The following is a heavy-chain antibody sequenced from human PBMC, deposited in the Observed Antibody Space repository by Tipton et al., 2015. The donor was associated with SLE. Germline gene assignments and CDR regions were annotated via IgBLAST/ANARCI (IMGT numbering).Heavy chain of an antibody. Sequence: PGLVKPSETLSLTCKVSGDSIIRSNYYWGWIRQPPGKGLEWIGSVYYSGSTYYNPSLKSRVTISVDTSENQFSLRLTSVTAADTAVYYCARPVGRWLQYDAFDIWGQGTMVTVSS. CDR3: ARPVGRWLQYDAFDI. CDR2: VYYSGST. V-gene: IGHV4-39*01. J-gene: IGHJ3*02. D-gene: IGHD5-24*01. CDR1: GDSIIRSNYY.